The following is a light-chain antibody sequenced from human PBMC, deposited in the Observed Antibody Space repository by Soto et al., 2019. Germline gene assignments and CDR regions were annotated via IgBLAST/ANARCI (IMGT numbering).Light chain of an antibody. Sequence: QSALTQPASVSGSPGQSITISCAGTSSDVGGYDYVSWYQQHPGKVPKLMIYKVSNRPSGVSNRFSGSKSGNTASLTISGLQAEDEADYYCSSYTSSSTYVFGTGTKVTVL. CDR3: SSYTSSSTYV. J-gene: IGLJ1*01. CDR2: KVS. CDR1: SSDVGGYDY. V-gene: IGLV2-14*01.